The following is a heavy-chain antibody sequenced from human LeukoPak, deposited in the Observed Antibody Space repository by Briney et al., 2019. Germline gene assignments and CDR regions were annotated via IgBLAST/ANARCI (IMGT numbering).Heavy chain of an antibody. V-gene: IGHV4-4*07. CDR2: IYTSGST. CDR3: ARDPPYDLWSQYTKNDYYYYGMDV. CDR1: GGSISSYY. Sequence: PSETLSLTCTVSGGSISSYYWSWIRQPAGKGLEWIGRIYTSGSTNYNPSLKSRVTMSVDTSKNQFSLKLSSVTAADTVVYYCARDPPYDLWSQYTKNDYYYYGMDVWGQGTTVTVSS. D-gene: IGHD3-3*01. J-gene: IGHJ6*02.